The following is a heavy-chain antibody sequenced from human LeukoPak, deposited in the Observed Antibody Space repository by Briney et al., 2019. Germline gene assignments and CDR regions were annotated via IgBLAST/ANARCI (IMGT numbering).Heavy chain of an antibody. CDR3: ARFAPLGLDGYNAGDY. Sequence: GASVKVSCKASGYTFTSYYMHWVRQAPGQGLEWMGIINSSGGSTSYAQKFQGRATMTRDTSTSTVYMELSSMRSEDTAVYYCARFAPLGLDGYNAGDYWGQGTLVTVSS. CDR1: GYTFTSYY. V-gene: IGHV1-46*01. J-gene: IGHJ4*02. D-gene: IGHD5-24*01. CDR2: INSSGGST.